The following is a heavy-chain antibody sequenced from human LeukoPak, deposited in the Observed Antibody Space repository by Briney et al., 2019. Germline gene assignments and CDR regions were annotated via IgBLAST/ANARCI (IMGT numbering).Heavy chain of an antibody. CDR1: GGSINTYY. CDR3: ARDNDFFDY. Sequence: PSETLSLTCSVSGGSINTYYWSCIRQPAGKGLEWIGRIHSSGSTHYNRSLKSRVTVSIDTSKHQFSLKLTAVTAADTAVYYCARDNDFFDYWGQGTLVTVSS. CDR2: IHSSGST. V-gene: IGHV4-4*07. J-gene: IGHJ4*02.